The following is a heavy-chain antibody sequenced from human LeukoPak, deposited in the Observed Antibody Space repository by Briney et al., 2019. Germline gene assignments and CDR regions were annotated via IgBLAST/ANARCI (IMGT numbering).Heavy chain of an antibody. CDR2: ISSSGSTI. Sequence: SAGSLTLYCAASGFTFSSYEMNWVRQAQGQGLEWVSYISSSGSTIYYADPVKGRFTISRDNTTNSLYLQMTSLRAEDTAVYYCARDRDSGSVFMSDHYFDYWGQGTLVTVSS. V-gene: IGHV3-48*03. D-gene: IGHD6-19*01. J-gene: IGHJ4*02. CDR3: ARDRDSGSVFMSDHYFDY. CDR1: GFTFSSYE.